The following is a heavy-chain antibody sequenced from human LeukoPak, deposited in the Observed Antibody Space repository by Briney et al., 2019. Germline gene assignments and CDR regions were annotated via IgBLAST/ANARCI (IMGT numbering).Heavy chain of an antibody. J-gene: IGHJ6*03. V-gene: IGHV5-51*01. D-gene: IGHD6-13*01. Sequence: GESRKISCKGSGYSFTSYWIGWVRQMPGKGLEWMGVIYPGDSDTRYSPSFQGQVTISADKSINTAYLQWSSLKASDTAMYYSARHQGSNWCYYYMDVWGKGTTVTVSS. CDR1: GYSFTSYW. CDR2: IYPGDSDT. CDR3: ARHQGSNWCYYYMDV.